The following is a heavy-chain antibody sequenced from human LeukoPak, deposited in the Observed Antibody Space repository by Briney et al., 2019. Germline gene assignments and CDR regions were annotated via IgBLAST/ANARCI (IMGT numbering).Heavy chain of an antibody. Sequence: GGSLRLSCAASGFTFSDYYMSWIRQAPGKGLEWASYISSSGSTIYYADSVKGRFTISRDNAKNSLYLQMNSLRAEDTAVYYCARFFDYSSGWYSGDYWGQGTLVTVSS. CDR2: ISSSGSTI. D-gene: IGHD6-19*01. CDR1: GFTFSDYY. V-gene: IGHV3-11*04. J-gene: IGHJ4*02. CDR3: ARFFDYSSGWYSGDY.